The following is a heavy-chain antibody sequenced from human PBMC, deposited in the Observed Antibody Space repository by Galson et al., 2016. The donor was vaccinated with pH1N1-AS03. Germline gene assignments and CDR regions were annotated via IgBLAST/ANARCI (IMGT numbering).Heavy chain of an antibody. Sequence: SLRLSCAASGFSIRDHWMGWFLQAPSKGLEWVTEIKEDGSEKHDVDSVKGRFIISRDNAKNSMYLQMNSLRPEDTALYYCARAPPYSGSLYYFDYWGQGTLVTVSS. V-gene: IGHV3-7*01. CDR1: GFSIRDHW. J-gene: IGHJ4*02. D-gene: IGHD1-26*01. CDR3: ARAPPYSGSLYYFDY. CDR2: IKEDGSEK.